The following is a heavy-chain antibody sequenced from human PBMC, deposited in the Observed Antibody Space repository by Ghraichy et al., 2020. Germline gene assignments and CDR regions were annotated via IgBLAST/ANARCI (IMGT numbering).Heavy chain of an antibody. CDR1: GFAFSTSH. J-gene: IGHJ2*01. V-gene: IGHV3-23*01. D-gene: IGHD3-10*01. Sequence: LSLTCAASGFAFSTSHMTWLRQAAGKGLEWVSTIGSSGEDTYYPDSVKGRFTISRDNSKNTLYLQMNSLRTEDTAVYYCGKAEFLWGRGTLVTVSS. CDR3: GKAEFL. CDR2: IGSSGEDT.